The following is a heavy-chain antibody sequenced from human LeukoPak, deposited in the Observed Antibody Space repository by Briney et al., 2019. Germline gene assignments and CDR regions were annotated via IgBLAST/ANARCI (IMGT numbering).Heavy chain of an antibody. CDR3: ARDRAYNIVVVPAAKATYYYYMDV. CDR1: GYTFTGYY. Sequence: ASVKVSCKASGYTFTGYYMHWVRQAPGQGLEWMGWINPSSGGTNYAQKFQGRVTMTRDTSISTAYMELSRLRSDDTAVYYCARDRAYNIVVVPAAKATYYYYMDVWGKGTTVTVSS. V-gene: IGHV1-2*02. D-gene: IGHD2-2*01. J-gene: IGHJ6*03. CDR2: INPSSGGT.